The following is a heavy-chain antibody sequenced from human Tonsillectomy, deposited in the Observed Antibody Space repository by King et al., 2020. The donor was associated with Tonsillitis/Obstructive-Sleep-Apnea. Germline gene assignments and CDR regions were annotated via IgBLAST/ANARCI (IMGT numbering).Heavy chain of an antibody. V-gene: IGHV4-59*01. CDR3: ARDMVLEAGGDAFDV. CDR1: GGFISTYY. D-gene: IGHD2-8*01. J-gene: IGHJ3*01. Sequence: VQLQESGPGLVKPSETLSLTCTVSGGFISTYYWSWIRQPPGKELEWIGYIYYSGSTNYNPSLKSRVTISVDTSKNQFSLKLSSVTAADTAVYYCARDMVLEAGGDAFDVWGKGTMVTVSS. CDR2: IYYSGST.